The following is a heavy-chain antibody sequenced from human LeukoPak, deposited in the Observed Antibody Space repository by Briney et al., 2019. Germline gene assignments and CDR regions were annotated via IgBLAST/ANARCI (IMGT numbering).Heavy chain of an antibody. D-gene: IGHD3-10*01. V-gene: IGHV4-4*07. CDR1: RFYFSTYD. CDR3: ARGDITMVRGAMFDY. J-gene: IGHJ4*02. Sequence: PGGSLRLSCTASRFYFSTYDMNWVRQVPGKGLEWIGRIYTRGSTNYNPSLKSRVTMSVDTSKNQFSLKLSSVTAADTAVYYCARGDITMVRGAMFDYWGQGTLVTVSS. CDR2: IYTRGST.